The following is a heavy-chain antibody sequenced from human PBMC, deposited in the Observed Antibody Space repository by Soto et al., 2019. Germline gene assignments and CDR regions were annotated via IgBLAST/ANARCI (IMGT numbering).Heavy chain of an antibody. CDR2: IYNSGST. J-gene: IGHJ4*02. CDR3: ASGSSVSAYIDY. Sequence: SETLSLTCTVSGGSVSSGTSYWSWIRQPPGKGLEWIGYIYNSGSTDYNPSLKSRVTISLDTFKNQFSLKLSSVTAADTAVYYCASGSSVSAYIDYWGQGTLVTVSS. D-gene: IGHD6-13*01. V-gene: IGHV4-61*01. CDR1: GGSVSSGTSY.